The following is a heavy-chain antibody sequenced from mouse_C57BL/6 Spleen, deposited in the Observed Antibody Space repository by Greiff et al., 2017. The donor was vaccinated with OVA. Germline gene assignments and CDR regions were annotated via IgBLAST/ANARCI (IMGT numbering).Heavy chain of an antibody. Sequence: QVHVKQSGAELVRPGSSVKLSCKASGYTFTSYWMHWVKQRPIQGLEWIGNIDPSDSATHYNQKFKDKATLTVDKSSSTAYMQLSSLTSEDSAVDYCARSGHYYGRDYAMDYWGQGTSVTVSS. V-gene: IGHV1-52*01. CDR3: ARSGHYYGRDYAMDY. CDR2: IDPSDSAT. CDR1: GYTFTSYW. D-gene: IGHD1-1*01. J-gene: IGHJ4*01.